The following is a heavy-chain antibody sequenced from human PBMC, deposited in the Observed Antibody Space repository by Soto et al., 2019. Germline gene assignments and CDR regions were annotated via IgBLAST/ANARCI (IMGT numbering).Heavy chain of an antibody. CDR3: ARAGSSYSSSWYWNWFDP. V-gene: IGHV3-30-3*01. CDR2: ISYDGSNK. D-gene: IGHD6-13*01. J-gene: IGHJ5*02. CDR1: GFTFSSYA. Sequence: PGGSLRLSCAASGFTFSSYAMHWVRQAPGKGLEWVAVISYDGSNKYYADSVKGRFTISRDNSKNTLYLQMNSLRAEDTAVYYYARAGSSYSSSWYWNWFDPWGQGTLVTVSS.